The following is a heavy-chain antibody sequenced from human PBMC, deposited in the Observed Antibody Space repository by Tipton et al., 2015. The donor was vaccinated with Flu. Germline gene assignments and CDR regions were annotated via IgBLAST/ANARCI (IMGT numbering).Heavy chain of an antibody. CDR1: GGSFSGYY. J-gene: IGHJ4*02. CDR2: INHSGST. D-gene: IGHD4-11*01. CDR3: ARGGRTTVTPDY. V-gene: IGHV4-34*01. Sequence: LRLSCAVYGGSFSGYYRSWIRQPPGKGLEWIGEINHSGSTNYNPSLKSRVTISVDTSKNQFSLKLSSVTAADTAVYYCARGGRTTVTPDYWGQGTLVTVSS.